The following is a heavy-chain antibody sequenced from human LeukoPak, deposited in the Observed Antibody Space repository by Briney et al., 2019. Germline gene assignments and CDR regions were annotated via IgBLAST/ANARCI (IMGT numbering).Heavy chain of an antibody. CDR2: IYYSGST. J-gene: IGHJ4*02. CDR1: GGSISSYY. CDR3: ARHSIVGATELDY. Sequence: SETLSLTCTVSGGSISSYYWSWIRQPPGKGLEWIGSIYYSGSTYYNPSLKSRVTISVDTSKNQFSLKLSSVTAADTAVYYCARHSIVGATELDYWGQGTLVTVSS. V-gene: IGHV4-39*01. D-gene: IGHD1-26*01.